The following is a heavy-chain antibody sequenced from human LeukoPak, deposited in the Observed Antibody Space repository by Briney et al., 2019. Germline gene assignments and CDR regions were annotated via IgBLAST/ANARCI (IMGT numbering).Heavy chain of an antibody. CDR2: IYTSGST. CDR1: GGSISSHY. CDR3: ASQAATGNYFDQ. V-gene: IGHV4-4*07. D-gene: IGHD6-13*01. Sequence: PSETLSLTCTVSGGSISSHYWSWIRQPAGKGLEWIGRIYTSGSTNYNPSLKSRVTMSVDTSKNQFSLNLSSMTAADTAVYYCASQAATGNYFDQWGQGTLVTVSS. J-gene: IGHJ4*02.